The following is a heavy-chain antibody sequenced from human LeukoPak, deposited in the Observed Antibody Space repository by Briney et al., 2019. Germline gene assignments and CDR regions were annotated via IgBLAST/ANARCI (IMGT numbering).Heavy chain of an antibody. J-gene: IGHJ6*02. Sequence: GRSLRLSCAASGFTFSNYGMHWVRQAPGKGLEWVVVISYDGSNKYYGDSVKGRFTISRDNSKNTLYLQMNSLRGEDTAAYYCAKDGGPRGYSYGYPSYYGMDVWGQGTTVTVSS. CDR3: AKDGGPRGYSYGYPSYYGMDV. D-gene: IGHD5-18*01. CDR1: GFTFSNYG. V-gene: IGHV3-30*18. CDR2: ISYDGSNK.